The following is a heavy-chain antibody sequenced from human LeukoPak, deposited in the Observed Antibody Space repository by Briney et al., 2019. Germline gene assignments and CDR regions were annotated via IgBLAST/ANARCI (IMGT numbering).Heavy chain of an antibody. J-gene: IGHJ4*02. V-gene: IGHV3-30-3*01. CDR3: AREAY. Sequence: GRSLRLSCAASGFTFSSYAMHWVRQAPGKGLEWVAVISYDGSNKYYADSVKGRFTISRDNSKNTLYLQMNSLRAEDTAVYYCAREAYWGQGTLVIVSS. CDR1: GFTFSSYA. CDR2: ISYDGSNK.